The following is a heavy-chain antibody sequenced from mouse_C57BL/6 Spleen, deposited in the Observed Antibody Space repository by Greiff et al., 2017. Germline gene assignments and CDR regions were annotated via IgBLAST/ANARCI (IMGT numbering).Heavy chain of an antibody. V-gene: IGHV1-19*01. CDR1: GYTFTDYY. CDR2: INPYNGGT. J-gene: IGHJ2*01. CDR3: ARGGSHFDD. Sequence: EVQLQQSGPVLVKPGASVKMSCKASGYTFTDYYMTWVKQSHGKSLEWIGGINPYNGGTSYNQKFKGKATLTVDKSSSTAYMELNSLTSEDSAVYYCARGGSHFDDWGQGTTRTVSS.